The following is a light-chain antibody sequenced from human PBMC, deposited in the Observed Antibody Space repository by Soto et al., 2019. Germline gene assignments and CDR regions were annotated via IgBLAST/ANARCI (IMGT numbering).Light chain of an antibody. V-gene: IGKV1-5*03. CDR2: KAS. Sequence: DIQMTQSPSSLSASIGDRVTITCRASQSISSWLAWYHQKSGTAPNVLIYKASTLATGVPSRFSGSGSGTEFTLTISSLQPDDFATYYCQQYDSYSTFGGGTKVDIK. J-gene: IGKJ4*01. CDR1: QSISSW. CDR3: QQYDSYST.